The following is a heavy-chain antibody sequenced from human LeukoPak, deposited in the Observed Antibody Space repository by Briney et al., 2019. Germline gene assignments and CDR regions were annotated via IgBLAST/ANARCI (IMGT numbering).Heavy chain of an antibody. D-gene: IGHD3-22*01. J-gene: IGHJ3*02. CDR1: GFTFSSYE. CDR3: ARVVIDAFDI. CDR2: ISSSSSYI. V-gene: IGHV3-21*04. Sequence: PGGSLRLSCAASGFTFSSYEMNWVRQAPGKGLEWVSSISSSSSYIYYADSVKGRFTISRDNAKNSLYLQMNSLRAEDTALYYCARVVIDAFDIWGQGTKVTVSS.